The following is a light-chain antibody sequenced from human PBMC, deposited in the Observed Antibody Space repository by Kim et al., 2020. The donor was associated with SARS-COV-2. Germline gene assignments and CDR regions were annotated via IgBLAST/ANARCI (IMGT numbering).Light chain of an antibody. V-gene: IGKV1-12*01. CDR3: EQAHSFPLT. CDR2: AAS. CDR1: QGISGW. J-gene: IGKJ4*01. Sequence: ACVGDTVTITCRASQGISGWLAWYQQKPGKAPKLLISAASNLQSGVPSRFSGTGSGTEFTLTISSLQPDDFATYYCEQAHSFPLTFGGGTKVDIK.